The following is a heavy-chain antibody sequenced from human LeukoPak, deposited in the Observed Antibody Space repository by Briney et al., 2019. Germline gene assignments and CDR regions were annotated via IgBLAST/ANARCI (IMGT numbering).Heavy chain of an antibody. CDR1: GFTFSSYV. CDR3: ARDKDFWSGYLLAD. CDR2: ISGSGGNT. Sequence: GGSLRLSCAASGFTFSSYVMSWVRQAPGKGLEWVSGISGSGGNTYYADSVKGRFAISRDNAKNSLYLQMNSLRAEDTAVYYCARDKDFWSGYLLADWGQGTLVTVSS. J-gene: IGHJ4*02. D-gene: IGHD3-3*01. V-gene: IGHV3-23*01.